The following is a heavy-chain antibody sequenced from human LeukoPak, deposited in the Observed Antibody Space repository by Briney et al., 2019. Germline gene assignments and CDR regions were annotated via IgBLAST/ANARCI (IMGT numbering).Heavy chain of an antibody. CDR1: GFIFNHYA. J-gene: IGHJ4*02. V-gene: IGHV3-33*01. CDR2: IWSDGTNR. Sequence: GGSLRLSCEASGFIFNHYALHWVRQAPHKGLEWVAVIWSDGTNRYYADSVKGRFSIFRDDSQKRVFLQMNSLRAEDTAVYYCVRDAQRGFDFSNSLQYWGQEPWSPSPQ. CDR3: VRDAQRGFDFSNSLQY. D-gene: IGHD4-11*01.